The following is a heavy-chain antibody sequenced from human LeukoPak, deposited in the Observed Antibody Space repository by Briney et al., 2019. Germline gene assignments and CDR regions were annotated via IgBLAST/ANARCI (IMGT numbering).Heavy chain of an antibody. J-gene: IGHJ4*02. CDR2: IWYDGGDK. V-gene: IGHV3-33*01. CDR3: ARDERPSGSYWYFDS. D-gene: IGHD1-26*01. CDR1: GFTFNSYG. Sequence: GGSLRLSCAASGFTFNSYGMHWVRQAPGKGLEWVALIWYDGGDKYYADSVKGRFTISRDNSKNTLYLQMNSLRAEDTAVYYCARDERPSGSYWYFDSWGQGTLVTVSS.